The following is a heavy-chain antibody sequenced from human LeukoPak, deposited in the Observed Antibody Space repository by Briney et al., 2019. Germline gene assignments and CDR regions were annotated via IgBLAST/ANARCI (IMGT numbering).Heavy chain of an antibody. CDR1: GGTFSIYA. D-gene: IGHD3-9*01. V-gene: IGHV1-69*10. J-gene: IGHJ6*02. Sequence: ASVTVSFKASGGTFSIYAISWVRQAPGQGLEWMGRIIPILGIANYAQKFQGRVTITSDKSTSTAYMELSSLRSEDTAVYYCARAYDILTVTLQDHYYYYGMDVWGQGTTVTVSS. CDR2: IIPILGIA. CDR3: ARAYDILTVTLQDHYYYYGMDV.